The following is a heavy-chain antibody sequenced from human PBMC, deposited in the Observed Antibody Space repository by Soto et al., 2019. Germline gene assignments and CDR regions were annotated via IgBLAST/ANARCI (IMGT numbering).Heavy chain of an antibody. D-gene: IGHD2-2*01. Sequence: SETLSLTCTVSGGSMDKNYWSWIRQAPGKGLEWIGYIYYSGSTNYNPSLKSRVTMSLDSSENQFSLRLNSVTAADTAVYYCARADCTSGSCYYWFFDIWGRGTLGTV. CDR2: IYYSGST. J-gene: IGHJ2*01. CDR3: ARADCTSGSCYYWFFDI. V-gene: IGHV4-59*01. CDR1: GGSMDKNY.